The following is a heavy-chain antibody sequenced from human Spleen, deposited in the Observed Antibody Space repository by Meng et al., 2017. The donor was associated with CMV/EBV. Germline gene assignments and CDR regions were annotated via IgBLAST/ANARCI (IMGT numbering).Heavy chain of an antibody. D-gene: IGHD3-10*01. CDR3: ARDGTGGYYFDY. J-gene: IGHJ4*02. CDR2: IRYDGSNK. V-gene: IGHV3-30*02. CDR1: GFTFSTSG. Sequence: GESLKISCAASGFTFSTSGMHWVRQAPGKGLEWVAFIRYDGSNKFYADSVKGRFTISRDNSKNTLYLQMNSLRAEDTAVYYCARDGTGGYYFDYWGQGTLVTVSS.